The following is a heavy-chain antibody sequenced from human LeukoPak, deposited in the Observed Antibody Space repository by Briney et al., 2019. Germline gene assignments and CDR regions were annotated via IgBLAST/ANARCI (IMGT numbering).Heavy chain of an antibody. V-gene: IGHV3-30*02. Sequence: PGGSLRLSCAASGFTFSSYGMHWVRQAPGKGLEWVAFIRYDGSNKYYADSVKGRFTISRDNSKNTLYLQMNSLRAEDTAVYYCHIQSSDIVGALWDYWGQGTLVTVSS. J-gene: IGHJ4*02. CDR3: HIQSSDIVGALWDY. CDR1: GFTFSSYG. D-gene: IGHD1-26*01. CDR2: IRYDGSNK.